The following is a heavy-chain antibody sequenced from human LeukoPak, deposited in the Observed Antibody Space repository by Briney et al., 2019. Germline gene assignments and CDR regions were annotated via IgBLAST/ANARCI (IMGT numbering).Heavy chain of an antibody. CDR1: GFTFSSYS. V-gene: IGHV3-21*01. J-gene: IGHJ4*02. Sequence: GGSLRLSCAASGFTFSSYSMNWVRQAPGKGLEWVSSISSSSYIYYADSVKGRFTISRDNAKNSLYLQMNSLRAEDTAVYYCARDRDILTGYYAPHFDYWGQGALVTVSS. CDR2: ISSSSYI. CDR3: ARDRDILTGYYAPHFDY. D-gene: IGHD3-9*01.